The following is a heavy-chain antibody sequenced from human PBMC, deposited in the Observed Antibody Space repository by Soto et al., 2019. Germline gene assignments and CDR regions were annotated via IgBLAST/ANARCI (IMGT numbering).Heavy chain of an antibody. CDR2: IYYSGST. CDR1: GGSISSSSYY. Sequence: SETRSLTCTVSGGSISSSSYYWVWIRQPPGKGLEWIGSIYYSGSTYYNPSLKSRVTISVDTSKNQFSLKLSSVTAADTAVYYCARRGYYAISAFDIWGQGTMVTVSS. D-gene: IGHD2-8*01. V-gene: IGHV4-39*01. CDR3: ARRGYYAISAFDI. J-gene: IGHJ3*02.